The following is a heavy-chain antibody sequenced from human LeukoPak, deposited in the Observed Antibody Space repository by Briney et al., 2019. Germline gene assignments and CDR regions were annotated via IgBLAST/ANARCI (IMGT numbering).Heavy chain of an antibody. D-gene: IGHD2-15*01. V-gene: IGHV3-53*01. CDR3: ARDLSQSRYCSGGSCYYY. Sequence: GGSLRLSCAASGFTVSSNYMSWVRQAPGKGLEWVSVIYSGGSTYYADSVKGRFTISRDNSKNTLYLQMNSLRAEDPAVYYCARDLSQSRYCSGGSCYYYWGQGTLVTVSS. CDR1: GFTVSSNY. CDR2: IYSGGST. J-gene: IGHJ4*02.